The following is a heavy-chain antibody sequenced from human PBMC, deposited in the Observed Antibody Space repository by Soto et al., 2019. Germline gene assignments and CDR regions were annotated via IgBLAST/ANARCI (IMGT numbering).Heavy chain of an antibody. Sequence: GGSLRLSCAASGFTFSSYSLNWVRQAPGKGLEWVSYITSSGTTVYYADSVRGRFAISRDNAKNSLYLQMNRLRDDDTAVYYCARGSSNWAYYFDFWGQGTLVTVSS. CDR3: ARGSSNWAYYFDF. CDR2: ITSSGTTV. D-gene: IGHD6-13*01. V-gene: IGHV3-48*02. CDR1: GFTFSSYS. J-gene: IGHJ4*02.